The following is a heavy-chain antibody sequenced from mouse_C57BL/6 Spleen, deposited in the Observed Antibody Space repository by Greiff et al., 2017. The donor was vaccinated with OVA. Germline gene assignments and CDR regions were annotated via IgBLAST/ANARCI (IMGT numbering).Heavy chain of an antibody. CDR2: IWSGGST. CDR1: GFSLTSYG. J-gene: IGHJ4*01. CDR3: ARNLGEYRRYYAMDY. Sequence: QVQLQQSGPGLVQPSQSLSITCTVSGFSLTSYGVHWVRQSPGKGLEWLGVIWSGGSTDYNAAFISRLSISKDNSKSQVFFKMNSLQADDTAIYYCARNLGEYRRYYAMDYWGQGTSVTVSS. V-gene: IGHV2-2*01. D-gene: IGHD2-14*01.